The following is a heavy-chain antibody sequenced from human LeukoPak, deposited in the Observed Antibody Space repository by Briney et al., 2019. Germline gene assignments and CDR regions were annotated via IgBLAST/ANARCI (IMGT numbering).Heavy chain of an antibody. J-gene: IGHJ4*02. D-gene: IGHD3-10*01. CDR1: GFTFSSYA. Sequence: GGSLRLSCAASGFTFSSYAMNWVRQAPGKGLEWVSAISGGGDSTSYADSVKGRFTISRDNSKNTLYLQMNSLRAEDTALYYCARLPSGDYWGQGTLVTVSS. CDR3: ARLPSGDY. CDR2: ISGGGDST. V-gene: IGHV3-23*01.